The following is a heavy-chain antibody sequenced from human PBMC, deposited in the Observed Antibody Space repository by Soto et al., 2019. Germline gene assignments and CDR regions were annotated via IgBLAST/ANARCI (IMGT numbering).Heavy chain of an antibody. J-gene: IGHJ4*02. D-gene: IGHD3-22*01. Sequence: SETLSLTCTISGVAISSGKWWSWVRQPPGEALEWIGEIFHTGNTDYKPSLKSRVSILVDKSKNQFSLNLDSVTAADSAVYFCARNLFDSRGYPPEVWGQGILVTVSS. V-gene: IGHV4-4*02. CDR1: GVAISSGKW. CDR2: IFHTGNT. CDR3: ARNLFDSRGYPPEV.